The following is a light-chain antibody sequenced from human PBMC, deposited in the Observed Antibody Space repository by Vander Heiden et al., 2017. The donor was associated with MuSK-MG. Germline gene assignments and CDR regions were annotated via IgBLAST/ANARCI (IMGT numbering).Light chain of an antibody. J-gene: IGKJ3*01. Sequence: EIVLTQSPGTLSLSPGERATLSCRASQSVSSSYLAWYQQKPGQAPRLLIYGASSRATGIPDRFSGSGSATDFTLTISRLEPEDFAVYYCQQYGSSPFTFGHGTKVDIK. V-gene: IGKV3-20*01. CDR1: QSVSSSY. CDR2: GAS. CDR3: QQYGSSPFT.